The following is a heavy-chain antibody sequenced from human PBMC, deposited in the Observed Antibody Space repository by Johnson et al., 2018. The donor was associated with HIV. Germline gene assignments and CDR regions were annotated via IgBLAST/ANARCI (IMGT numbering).Heavy chain of an antibody. Sequence: QVQLVESGGGVVQPGRSLRLSCAASGFTFSSYAMHWVRQAPGKGLDWVAVISYDGSNKYYADSVKGRFTISIDNSKNTLYLQMNSLRAEDTAVYYCARERKMIVVDDDAFDIWGQVTMVTVSS. CDR3: ARERKMIVVDDDAFDI. J-gene: IGHJ3*02. D-gene: IGHD3-22*01. CDR1: GFTFSSYA. V-gene: IGHV3-30-3*01. CDR2: ISYDGSNK.